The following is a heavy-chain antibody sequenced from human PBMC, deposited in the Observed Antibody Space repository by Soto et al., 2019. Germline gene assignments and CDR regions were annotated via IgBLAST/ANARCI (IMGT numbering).Heavy chain of an antibody. J-gene: IGHJ4*02. CDR1: GYKFTYYW. Sequence: EVRLVQSGAEVTKPGESLKISCQGSGYKFTYYWLGRVRQSPGKGLEWMGLIYPGDSETKYNQSFQGQVTVSADKSTCPASLEWGRLSPSDSGICYWARLIPSALSAATFDTWGLGTLVSVSS. D-gene: IGHD2-2*01. V-gene: IGHV5-51*01. CDR3: ARLIPSALSAATFDT. CDR2: IYPGDSET.